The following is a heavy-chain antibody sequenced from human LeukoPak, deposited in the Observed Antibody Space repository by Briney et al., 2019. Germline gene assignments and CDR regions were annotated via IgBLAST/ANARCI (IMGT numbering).Heavy chain of an antibody. CDR3: ARDAVDTANAV. V-gene: IGHV3-74*01. CDR2: INSGGSIT. CDR1: GFTFTTYW. D-gene: IGHD5-18*01. J-gene: IGHJ6*02. Sequence: GGSLRLSCAASGFTFTTYWMHWVRQAPGKGLVWVSHINSGGSITSYADSVKGRFTISRDNAKNTLYLQMNSLRAEDTAVYYCARDAVDTANAVWGQGTTVTVSS.